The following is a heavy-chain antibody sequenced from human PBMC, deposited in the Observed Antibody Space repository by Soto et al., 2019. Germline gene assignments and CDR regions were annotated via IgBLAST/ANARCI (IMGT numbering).Heavy chain of an antibody. CDR2: IYYSGST. CDR3: ASYTYDYARSDYYYGLDV. D-gene: IGHD5-18*01. CDR1: DGSISVGGYY. J-gene: IGHJ6*01. Sequence: PAEYLSLTLTVSDGSISVGGYYWTVICQQPGKCLEWIGYIYYSGSTYYNPSLKSLLTISLDKSQNQSSLNLSSLTAADTAVYYCASYTYDYARSDYYYGLDVWGQGTTVPVSS. V-gene: IGHV4-31*01.